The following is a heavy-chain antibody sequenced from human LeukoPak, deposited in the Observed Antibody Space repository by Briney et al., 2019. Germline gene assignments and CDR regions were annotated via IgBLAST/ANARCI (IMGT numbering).Heavy chain of an antibody. J-gene: IGHJ4*02. CDR1: GYTFTAYF. CDR3: ARDPAPYTGSYFDY. V-gene: IGHV1-2*02. CDR2: INPNSGDT. Sequence: ASVKVSCKASGYTFTAYFIHWVRQAPGQGLEWMGWINPNSGDTHYAQKLQGRVFMTRDTSISTVYMELSRLTSDDTAVYYCARDPAPYTGSYFDYWGQGTLVTVSS. D-gene: IGHD1-26*01.